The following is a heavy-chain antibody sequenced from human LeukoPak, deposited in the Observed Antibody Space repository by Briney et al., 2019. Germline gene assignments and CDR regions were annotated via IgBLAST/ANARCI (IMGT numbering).Heavy chain of an antibody. Sequence: GASVKVSCKASGYTFTSYGISWVRQAPGQGLEWMGWISAYNGNTNYAQKLQGRVTMTTDTSTSTAYMELRSLRPDDTAVYYCARDRGIAARPSWFDPWGQGTLVTVSS. J-gene: IGHJ5*02. D-gene: IGHD6-6*01. CDR1: GYTFTSYG. CDR3: ARDRGIAARPSWFDP. CDR2: ISAYNGNT. V-gene: IGHV1-18*01.